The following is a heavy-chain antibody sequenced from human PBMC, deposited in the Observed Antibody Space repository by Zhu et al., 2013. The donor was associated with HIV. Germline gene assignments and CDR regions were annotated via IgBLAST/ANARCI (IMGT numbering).Heavy chain of an antibody. CDR2: IRSKANSYAT. Sequence: EVQLVESGGDLVQPGGSLRLSCAASGFTFRGSAMHWVRQASGKGLEWVGRIRSKANSYATAYAASVKGRFTISRDDSKNTAYLQMNSLKTEDTAVYYCTRLSTMVQGVFDYWGQGTLVTVSS. V-gene: IGHV3-73*01. D-gene: IGHD3-10*01. J-gene: IGHJ4*02. CDR3: TRLSTMVQGVFDY. CDR1: GFTFRGSA.